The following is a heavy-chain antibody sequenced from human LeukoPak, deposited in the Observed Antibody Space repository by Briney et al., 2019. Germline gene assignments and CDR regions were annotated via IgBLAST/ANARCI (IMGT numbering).Heavy chain of an antibody. V-gene: IGHV3-21*01. CDR1: GFTFSSYS. CDR3: AKDHGNGGNSGGLDAFDI. D-gene: IGHD4-23*01. Sequence: GGSLRLSCAASGFTFSSYSMNWVRQAPGKGLEWVSSISSISSYIYYADSVKGRFTISRDNSKNTLYLQMNSLRAEDTAVYYCAKDHGNGGNSGGLDAFDIWGQGTMVTVSS. J-gene: IGHJ3*02. CDR2: ISSISSYI.